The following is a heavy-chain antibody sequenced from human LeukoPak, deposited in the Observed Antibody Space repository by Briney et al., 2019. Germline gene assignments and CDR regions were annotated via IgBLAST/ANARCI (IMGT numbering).Heavy chain of an antibody. CDR3: AIKHDGSWYSPFDY. V-gene: IGHV5-51*06. CDR2: IYPGYSYT. CDR1: GYTFTNYW. D-gene: IGHD6-13*01. Sequence: ESLKISCQGSGYTFTNYWIGWVRQMPGKGLAWMVIIYPGYSYTRYSPSFQDQVTISADKSISTAYLPWNNLKASDSAMYYCAIKHDGSWYSPFDYWGQGTLVTVSS. J-gene: IGHJ4*02.